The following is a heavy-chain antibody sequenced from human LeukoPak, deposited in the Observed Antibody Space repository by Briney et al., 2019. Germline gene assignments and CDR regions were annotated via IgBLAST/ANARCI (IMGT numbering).Heavy chain of an antibody. CDR2: ICNSGSP. CDR1: GVSISSADCC. J-gene: IGHJ4*02. V-gene: IGHV4-30-4*02. Sequence: SETLSLTCTVSGVSISSADCCWSCVRQPPGKGLQCLGYICNSGSPYYNPSLKSRLSISLDMSRNQFSLKLSSVTAADTAVYYCARGDGIVGATSEWDYWGQGTLVTVSS. D-gene: IGHD1-26*01. CDR3: ARGDGIVGATSEWDY.